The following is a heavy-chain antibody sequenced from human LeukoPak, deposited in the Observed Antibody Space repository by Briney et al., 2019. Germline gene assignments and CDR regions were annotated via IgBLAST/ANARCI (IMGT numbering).Heavy chain of an antibody. Sequence: GGSLGLSCAASGFTFSNYGMSWVRQAPGRGLEWVSTISGSGESTYYADSVKGRFTISRDNSKNTVYLQLNSLRAEDTAVYFCAKDSATYGRFDYWGQGTLVTVSS. CDR3: AKDSATYGRFDY. J-gene: IGHJ4*02. D-gene: IGHD3-10*01. V-gene: IGHV3-23*01. CDR1: GFTFSNYG. CDR2: ISGSGEST.